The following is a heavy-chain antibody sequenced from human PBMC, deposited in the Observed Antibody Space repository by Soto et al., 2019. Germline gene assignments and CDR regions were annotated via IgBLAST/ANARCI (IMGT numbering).Heavy chain of an antibody. Sequence: QVQLQESGPGLVKPSQTLSLTCTVSGASISVGGYYWSWIRQHPGKGLEWIGYIFYRGSTHYNPSVKRRVLTSLDPSMNQLSLKLTSVTAAHTAVYYCVRDQKAFDVWGRGTTVIVPS. V-gene: IGHV4-31*03. CDR1: GASISVGGYY. J-gene: IGHJ3*01. CDR3: VRDQKAFDV. CDR2: IFYRGST.